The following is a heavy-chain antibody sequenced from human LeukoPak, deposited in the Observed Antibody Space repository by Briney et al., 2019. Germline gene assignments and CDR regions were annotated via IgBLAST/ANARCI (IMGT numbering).Heavy chain of an antibody. J-gene: IGHJ4*02. CDR1: GFTFSSYA. D-gene: IGHD5-18*01. Sequence: PGGSLRLSCAASGFTFSSYAMSWVRQAPGKGLEWVSSISSSSSYIYYAGSVKGRFTISRDNAKNSLYLQMNSLRAEDTAVYYCAKLEIQLWWTYFDYWGQGTLVTVSS. V-gene: IGHV3-21*01. CDR3: AKLEIQLWWTYFDY. CDR2: ISSSSSYI.